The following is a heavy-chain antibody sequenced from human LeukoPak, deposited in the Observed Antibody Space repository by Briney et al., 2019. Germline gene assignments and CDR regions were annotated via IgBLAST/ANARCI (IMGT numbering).Heavy chain of an antibody. Sequence: GGSLRLSCAASGFTFSRRAMHWVRQAPGKGLEWVAVISYDGSNKYYADSVKGRFTISRDNSRNTLYLQMNSLRAEGTAVYYCARGQQDLPYYFDYWGQGTLVAVSS. J-gene: IGHJ4*02. V-gene: IGHV3-30*01. CDR3: ARGQQDLPYYFDY. CDR2: ISYDGSNK. CDR1: GFTFSRRA. D-gene: IGHD1-1*01.